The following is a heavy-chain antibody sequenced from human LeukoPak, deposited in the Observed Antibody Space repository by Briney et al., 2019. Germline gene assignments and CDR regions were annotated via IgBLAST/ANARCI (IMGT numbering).Heavy chain of an antibody. D-gene: IGHD5-12*01. V-gene: IGHV1-24*01. J-gene: IGHJ5*02. CDR1: GYTLTELS. CDR3: ARVGDSGYDYRYWFDP. Sequence: ASVNVSCKVSGYTLTELSMHWVRQAPGKGLEWMGGFDPEDGETIYAQKFQGRVTMTEDTSTDTAYMELSSLRSEDTAVYYCARVGDSGYDYRYWFDPWGQGTLVTVSS. CDR2: FDPEDGET.